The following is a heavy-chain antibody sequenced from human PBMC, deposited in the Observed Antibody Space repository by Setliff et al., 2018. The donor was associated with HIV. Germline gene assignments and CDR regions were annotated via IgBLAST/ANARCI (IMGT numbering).Heavy chain of an antibody. CDR1: GYTFTSYG. V-gene: IGHV1-18*01. CDR2: ISAYNGNT. D-gene: IGHD3-22*01. Sequence: ASVKVSCKASGYTFTSYGISWVRQAPGQGLEWMGWISAYNGNTNYAQKLQGRVAMTTDTSTSTAYMELRSLRSDDTAVYYCARHASTWYYESSGPPFDYWGQGTLVTVSS. J-gene: IGHJ4*02. CDR3: ARHASTWYYESSGPPFDY.